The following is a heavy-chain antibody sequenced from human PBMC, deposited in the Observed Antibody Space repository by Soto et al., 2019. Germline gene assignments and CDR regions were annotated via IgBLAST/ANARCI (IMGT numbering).Heavy chain of an antibody. Sequence: QVQLVQSGAEVKKPGSSVKVSCKASGGTFSSYAISWVRQAPGQGLEWMGVIIPIFGTANYAQKFQGRVTITADESTSTAYMEMSSLTSEDTAVYYCAKAVTMVGMGVWGQGATVTFSS. D-gene: IGHD3-10*01. CDR2: IIPIFGTA. V-gene: IGHV1-69*01. J-gene: IGHJ6*02. CDR3: AKAVTMVGMGV. CDR1: GGTFSSYA.